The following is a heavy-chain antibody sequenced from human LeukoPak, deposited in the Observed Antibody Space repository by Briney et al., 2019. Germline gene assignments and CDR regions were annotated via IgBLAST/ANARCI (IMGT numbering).Heavy chain of an antibody. CDR2: ISGSGGST. Sequence: GGSLRLSCAASGFTFSSYAMSWVRQAPGKGLEWVSAISGSGGSTYYADSVKGWFTISRDNSKNTLYLQMNSLRAEDTAVYYCAKDHPDYGGNDGFDYWGQGTLVTVSS. V-gene: IGHV3-23*01. CDR1: GFTFSSYA. D-gene: IGHD4-23*01. CDR3: AKDHPDYGGNDGFDY. J-gene: IGHJ4*02.